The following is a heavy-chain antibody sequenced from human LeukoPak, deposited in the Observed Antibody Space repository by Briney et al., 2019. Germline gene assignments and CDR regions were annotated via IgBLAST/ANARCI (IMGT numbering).Heavy chain of an antibody. J-gene: IGHJ4*02. D-gene: IGHD3-22*01. CDR1: GFTFSSYS. Sequence: GGSLRLSCAASGFTFSSYSMNWVRQAPGKGLEWVSSISSSSSYIYYADSVKGRFTISRDKAKNSLYLQMNSLRAEDTAEYYCARDGIDSSGYYGYWGQGTLVTVSS. CDR3: ARDGIDSSGYYGY. V-gene: IGHV3-21*01. CDR2: ISSSSSYI.